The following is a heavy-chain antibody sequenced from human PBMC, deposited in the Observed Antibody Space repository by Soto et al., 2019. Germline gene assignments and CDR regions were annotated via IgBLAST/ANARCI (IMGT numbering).Heavy chain of an antibody. CDR1: GFTFSSYA. CDR3: AKDRYYYYSSGYPFFDP. D-gene: IGHD3-22*01. Sequence: EVQLLESGGGLVQPGGSLRLSCAASGFTFSSYAMSWVRQAPGKGLEWVSAISGSGGSTYYADSVKGRFTISRDNSKNTLYLQMNSLRAEDTAVYYCAKDRYYYYSSGYPFFDPWGQGTLVTVSS. V-gene: IGHV3-23*01. CDR2: ISGSGGST. J-gene: IGHJ5*02.